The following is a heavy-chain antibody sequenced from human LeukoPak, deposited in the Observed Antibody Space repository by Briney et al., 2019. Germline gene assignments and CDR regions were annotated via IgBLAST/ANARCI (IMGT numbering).Heavy chain of an antibody. V-gene: IGHV4-59*01. CDR3: ARDRVAAGFDY. D-gene: IGHD6-25*01. Sequence: SETLSLTCTVSGGSISSYYWSWIRQPPGKGLERIGYIYYSGSTNYNPSLKSRVTISVDTSKNQFSLKLSSVTAADTAVYYRARDRVAAGFDYWGQGTLVTVSS. J-gene: IGHJ4*02. CDR1: GGSISSYY. CDR2: IYYSGST.